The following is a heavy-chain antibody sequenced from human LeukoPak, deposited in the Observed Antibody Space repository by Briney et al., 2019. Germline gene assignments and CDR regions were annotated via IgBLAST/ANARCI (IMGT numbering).Heavy chain of an antibody. CDR1: GGSISSSSYY. Sequence: SETLSLTCTVSGGSISSSSYYWGWIRQPPGKGLEWIGSIYYSGSTYYNPSLKSRVTISVDTSKNQFSLKLSSVTAADTAVYYCARGRLAYRRASTILGVAYYFDYWGQGTLVTVSS. CDR3: ARGRLAYRRASTILGVAYYFDY. J-gene: IGHJ4*02. CDR2: IYYSGST. V-gene: IGHV4-39*07. D-gene: IGHD3-3*01.